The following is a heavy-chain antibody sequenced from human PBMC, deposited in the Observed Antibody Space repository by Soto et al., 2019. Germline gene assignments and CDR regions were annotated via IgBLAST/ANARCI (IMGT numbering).Heavy chain of an antibody. Sequence: GGSLRLSCAASGFTFSSYAMSWVRQAPGKGLEWVSAISGSGGSTYYADSVKGRFTISRDNSKNTLYLQMNSLRAEDTAVYYCAKDVIGVPAAMGSYYFDYWGQGTLVTVSS. V-gene: IGHV3-23*01. D-gene: IGHD2-2*01. CDR3: AKDVIGVPAAMGSYYFDY. CDR2: ISGSGGST. J-gene: IGHJ4*02. CDR1: GFTFSSYA.